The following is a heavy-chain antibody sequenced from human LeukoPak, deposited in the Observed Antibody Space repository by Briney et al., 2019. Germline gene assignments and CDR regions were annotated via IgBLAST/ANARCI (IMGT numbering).Heavy chain of an antibody. CDR1: GFTFSSYW. Sequence: GGSLRLSCVVSGFTFSSYWMSWVRQAPGKGLEWVANINQDGSEKFYVDSVKGRFTISRDNAKNSVCLQMNSLRDEDTAVYYCARAGVGARFEDYWGQGTLVTVSS. J-gene: IGHJ4*02. V-gene: IGHV3-7*01. D-gene: IGHD1-26*01. CDR3: ARAGVGARFEDY. CDR2: INQDGSEK.